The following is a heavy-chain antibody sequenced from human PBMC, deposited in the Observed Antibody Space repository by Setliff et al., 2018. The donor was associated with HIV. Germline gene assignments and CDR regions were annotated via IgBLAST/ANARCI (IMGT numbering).Heavy chain of an antibody. CDR1: GFTFRSYW. V-gene: IGHV3-23*01. Sequence: PGGSLRLSCAASGFTFRSYWMSWVRQAPGKGLEWVSTISVSGDSTYYADSVKGRFTISRDNAKNSLYLQMNNVRAGDTAVYYCTRELNGHTSSHYYFGLDVWGQGTTVTVSS. D-gene: IGHD6-6*01. CDR3: TRELNGHTSSHYYFGLDV. CDR2: ISVSGDST. J-gene: IGHJ6*02.